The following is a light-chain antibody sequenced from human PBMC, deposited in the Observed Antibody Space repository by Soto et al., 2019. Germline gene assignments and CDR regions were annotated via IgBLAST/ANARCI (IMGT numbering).Light chain of an antibody. CDR3: CSYAGRYTYV. V-gene: IGLV2-11*01. Sequence: QSALTQPRSVSGSPGQSVTISCTGTSSDVGGYNSVSWYQHHTGKAPKLMIYDVRKRPSGVPDRFSGSKSDNTASLTISGLQAEDEADYYCCSYAGRYTYVFGTGTKLTVL. CDR1: SSDVGGYNS. CDR2: DVR. J-gene: IGLJ1*01.